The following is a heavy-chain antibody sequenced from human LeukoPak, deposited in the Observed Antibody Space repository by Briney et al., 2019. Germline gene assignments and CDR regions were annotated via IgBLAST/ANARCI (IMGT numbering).Heavy chain of an antibody. CDR1: GFTFSSYS. V-gene: IGHV3-48*04. CDR3: ARLTVLDY. J-gene: IGHJ4*02. CDR2: ISRSSSTI. Sequence: PGGSLRLSCAASGFTFSSYSMNWVRQAPGKGLEWVSYISRSSSTIYYADSVKGRFTISRDNAKNSLYLQMNSLRAEDTAVYYCARLTVLDYWGQGTLVTVSS. D-gene: IGHD1-20*01.